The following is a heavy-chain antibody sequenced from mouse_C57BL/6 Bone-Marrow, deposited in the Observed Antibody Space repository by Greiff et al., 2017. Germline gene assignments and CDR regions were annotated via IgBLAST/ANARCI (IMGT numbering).Heavy chain of an antibody. J-gene: IGHJ3*01. CDR2: IWRGGST. CDR1: GFSLTSYG. Sequence: QVQLKQSGPGLVQPSQRLSITCTVSGFSLTSYGVHWVRQSPGKGLEWLGVIWRGGSTDYNAAFMSRLSITKDNSKSQVFFKMNSLQADDTAIYYCAKNSPHYYGSSYSAWFAYWGQGTLVTVSA. D-gene: IGHD1-1*01. CDR3: AKNSPHYYGSSYSAWFAY. V-gene: IGHV2-5*01.